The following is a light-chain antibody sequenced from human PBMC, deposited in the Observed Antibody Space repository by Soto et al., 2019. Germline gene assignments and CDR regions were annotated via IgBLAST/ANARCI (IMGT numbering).Light chain of an antibody. CDR2: GVS. CDR3: HQYGSSHS. V-gene: IGKV3-20*01. CDR1: QSVINY. Sequence: EVVLTQSPGTLSLSPGERATLSCRASQSVINYLGWYQQKPGQAPRLLIYGVSSRATGIPDRFSGSGSGTDFTLTISRLEPEEFAVYYCHQYGSSHSFGQGTKLEIK. J-gene: IGKJ2*03.